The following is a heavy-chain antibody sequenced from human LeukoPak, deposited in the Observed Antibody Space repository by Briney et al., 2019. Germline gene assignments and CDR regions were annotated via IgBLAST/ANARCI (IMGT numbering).Heavy chain of an antibody. J-gene: IGHJ5*02. CDR1: DESFSGPY. V-gene: IGHV4-34*01. CDR2: INDGGYT. D-gene: IGHD3-10*01. Sequence: SETLSLTCGVYDESFSGPYWSWIRQPPGKGLEWIGEINDGGYTNYNPSLESRVTLSVDTSKKQFSLKLSSVTAADTAVYYWASAFGNVRGLTWGQGTLVTVSS. CDR3: ASAFGNVRGLT.